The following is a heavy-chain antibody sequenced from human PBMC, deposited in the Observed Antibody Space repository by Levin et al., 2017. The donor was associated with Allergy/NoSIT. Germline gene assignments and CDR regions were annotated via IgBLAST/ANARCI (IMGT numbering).Heavy chain of an antibody. CDR3: ARDTGGFAFDL. CDR2: ITESGRT. D-gene: IGHD1-1*01. J-gene: IGHJ3*01. CDR1: GGAISIFY. V-gene: IGHV4-59*01. Sequence: MASETLSLTCTLSGGAISIFYWNWIRQPPGKGLEWLGYITESGRTSYNPSLKSRLTVSLDTSKNQFSLHLSSMTAADTALYYCARDTGGFAFDLWGQGTLVTVSS.